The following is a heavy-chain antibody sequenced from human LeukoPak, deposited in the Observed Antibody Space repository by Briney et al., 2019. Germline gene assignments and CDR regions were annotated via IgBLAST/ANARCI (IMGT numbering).Heavy chain of an antibody. CDR1: GFTFSSYE. D-gene: IGHD5-12*01. Sequence: PGGSLRLSCAASGFTFSSYEMNGVRQAPGKGLEWVSYINSGGSSTYYADSVKGRFTISRDNAKNSLYLQMNSLRAEDTAVYYCARDFGKSGYGDYWGQGTLVTVSS. CDR2: INSGGSST. V-gene: IGHV3-48*03. CDR3: ARDFGKSGYGDY. J-gene: IGHJ4*02.